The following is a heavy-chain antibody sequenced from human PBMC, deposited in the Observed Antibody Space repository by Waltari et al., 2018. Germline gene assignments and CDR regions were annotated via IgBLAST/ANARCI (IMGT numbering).Heavy chain of an antibody. J-gene: IGHJ3*02. CDR2: INHSGST. D-gene: IGHD3-10*01. CDR1: GGSFSGYY. V-gene: IGHV4-34*01. Sequence: QVQLQQWGAGLLKPSETLSLTCAVYGGSFSGYYWSWIRQPPGKGLEWIGEINHSGSTNYHPSLKSRVTISVDTSKNQFSLKLSSVTAADTAVYYCARGDYYGSGSYDAFDIWGQGTMVTVSS. CDR3: ARGDYYGSGSYDAFDI.